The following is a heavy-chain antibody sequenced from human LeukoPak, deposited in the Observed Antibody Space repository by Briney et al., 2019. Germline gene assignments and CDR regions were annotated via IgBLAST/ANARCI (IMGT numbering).Heavy chain of an antibody. D-gene: IGHD4-17*01. CDR3: AINNDYGDIDY. CDR2: INPNSGGT. CDR1: GYTFTGYY. V-gene: IGHV1-2*02. Sequence: ASVKVSCKASGYTFTGYYMHWVRQAPGQGLEWMGWINPNSGGTNYAQEFQGRVTMTRDTSISTAYMELSRLRSDDTAVYYCAINNDYGDIDYWGQGTLVTVSS. J-gene: IGHJ4*02.